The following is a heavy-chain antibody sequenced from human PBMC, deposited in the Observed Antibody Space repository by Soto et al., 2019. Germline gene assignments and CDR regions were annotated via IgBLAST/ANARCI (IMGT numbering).Heavy chain of an antibody. CDR2: INAGNGNT. J-gene: IGHJ4*02. D-gene: IGHD4-17*01. CDR3: ARDISPTTVDENYFDY. CDR1: GYTFTSYA. V-gene: IGHV1-3*01. Sequence: VASVKVSCKASGYTFTSYAMHWVRQAPGQRLEWMGWINAGNGNTKYSQKFQGRVTITRDTSASTAYMELSSLRSEDTAVYYCARDISPTTVDENYFDYWGQGTLVTVSS.